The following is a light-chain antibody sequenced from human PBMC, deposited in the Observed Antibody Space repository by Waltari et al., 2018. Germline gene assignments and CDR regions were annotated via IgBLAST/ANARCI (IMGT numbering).Light chain of an antibody. J-gene: IGLJ3*02. Sequence: QSALTQPASISGSPGQSITISCAGTISDVGSFNLVSWYQHHPGKAPKLMIFEVSQRPSGISDRFSGSKSGNTASLTISGLQAEDEANYYCCSYARSKVGLCGGGT. CDR3: CSYARSKVGL. V-gene: IGLV2-23*02. CDR2: EVS. CDR1: ISDVGSFNL.